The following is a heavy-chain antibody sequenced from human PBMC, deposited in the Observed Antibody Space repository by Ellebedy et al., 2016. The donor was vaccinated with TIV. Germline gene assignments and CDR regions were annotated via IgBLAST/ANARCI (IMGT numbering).Heavy chain of an antibody. CDR1: GGSISSSSHY. J-gene: IGHJ5*02. V-gene: IGHV4-39*07. D-gene: IGHD2-15*01. Sequence: MPSETLSLTCIVSGGSISSSSHYWGWIRQSPGKGLEWIGSLFYSGSIYYNPSLKIRVTIAGDKSKNQFSLKLSSVTAADTAVYYCARGSRDIAVVAAATDWFDPWGQGTLVTVSS. CDR2: LFYSGSI. CDR3: ARGSRDIAVVAAATDWFDP.